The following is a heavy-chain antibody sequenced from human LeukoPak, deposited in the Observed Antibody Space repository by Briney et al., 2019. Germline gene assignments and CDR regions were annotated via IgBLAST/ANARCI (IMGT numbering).Heavy chain of an antibody. D-gene: IGHD1-26*01. J-gene: IGHJ4*02. CDR2: VYYSGST. Sequence: PSETLSLTCSVSGGSINRSSKYWGWIRQSPGKGLEWIGSVYYSGSTDYNLSLKSRVTISVDTSKNHFSLKLSSVTAADTAVYYCATFSGNYAFDYWGQGTRVTVSS. CDR1: GGSINRSSKY. V-gene: IGHV4-39*02. CDR3: ATFSGNYAFDY.